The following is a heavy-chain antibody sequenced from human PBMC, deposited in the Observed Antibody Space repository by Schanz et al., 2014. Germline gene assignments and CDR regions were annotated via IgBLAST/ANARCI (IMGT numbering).Heavy chain of an antibody. Sequence: VQLVDSGGGLVKPGGSLRLSCTASGFPFSDYFMAWIRQPPGRGLEWVSVISWNSGTIGYADSVKGRFTISRDNSKNTLYLQMNSLRPEDTAVYYCARIGGSVFDYWAQGTLVTVSS. CDR3: ARIGGSVFDY. D-gene: IGHD3-10*01. V-gene: IGHV3-11*01. CDR1: GFPFSDYF. CDR2: ISWNSGTI. J-gene: IGHJ4*02.